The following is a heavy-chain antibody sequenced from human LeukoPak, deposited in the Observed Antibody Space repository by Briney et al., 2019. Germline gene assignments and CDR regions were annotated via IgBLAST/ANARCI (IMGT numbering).Heavy chain of an antibody. D-gene: IGHD3-3*01. V-gene: IGHV3-23*01. CDR3: AKDPHAGVFGVVIASIDY. J-gene: IGHJ4*02. CDR1: GFTFSSYA. Sequence: PGGSLRLSCAASGFTFSSYAMSWVRQAPGKGLEWVSAISGSGGSTYYTDSVKGRFTISRDNSKNTLYLQMNSLRAEDTAVYYCAKDPHAGVFGVVIASIDYWGQGTLVTVSS. CDR2: ISGSGGST.